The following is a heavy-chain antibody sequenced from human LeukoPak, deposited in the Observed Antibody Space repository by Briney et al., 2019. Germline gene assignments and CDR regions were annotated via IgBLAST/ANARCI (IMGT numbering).Heavy chain of an antibody. J-gene: IGHJ5*02. CDR2: IYTSGST. D-gene: IGHD3-9*01. CDR1: GGSISSYY. V-gene: IGHV4-4*07. Sequence: SGTLSLTCTVSGGSISSYYWSWIRQPAGKGLEWIGRIYTSGSTNYSPSLKSRVTMSVDTSKNQFSLKLSSVTAADTAVYYCARGGYDILTGYYSQFDPWGQGTLVTVSS. CDR3: ARGGYDILTGYYSQFDP.